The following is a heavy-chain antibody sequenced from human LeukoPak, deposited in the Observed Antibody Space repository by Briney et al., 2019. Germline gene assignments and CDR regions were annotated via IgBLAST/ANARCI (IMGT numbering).Heavy chain of an antibody. CDR2: IIPTFGTA. CDR3: ARAADSPVSYYYYYMDV. CDR1: GGTFSSYA. J-gene: IGHJ6*03. Sequence: SVKVSCKASGGTFSSYAISWVRQAPGQGLEWMGGIIPTFGTANYAQKFQGRVTITTDESTSTAYMELSSLRSEDTAVYYCARAADSPVSYYYYYMDVWGKGTTVTVSS. V-gene: IGHV1-69*05. D-gene: IGHD6-13*01.